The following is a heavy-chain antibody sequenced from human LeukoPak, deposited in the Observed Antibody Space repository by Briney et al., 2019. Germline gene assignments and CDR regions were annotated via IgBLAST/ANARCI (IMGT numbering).Heavy chain of an antibody. CDR2: INHSGST. CDR1: GGSFNNYY. J-gene: IGHJ5*02. D-gene: IGHD6-13*01. Sequence: SETLSLTCAVLGGSFNNYYWSWIRQPPGKGLEWVGEINHSGSTTYNSSLKSRVIISVDKSRNQFSLKLSSVTAADTAVYYCASMTRKDSSSWYLGPWGQGTLVTVSS. CDR3: ASMTRKDSSSWYLGP. V-gene: IGHV4-34*01.